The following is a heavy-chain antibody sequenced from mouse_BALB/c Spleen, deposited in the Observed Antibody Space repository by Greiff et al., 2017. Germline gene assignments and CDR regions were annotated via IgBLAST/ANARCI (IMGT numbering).Heavy chain of an antibody. CDR3: ARTLDSHYFDY. Sequence: QVQLQQSGAELVKPGASVKLSCKASGYTFTSYWMHWVKQRPGQGLEWIGEINPSNGRTNYNEKFKSKATLTVDKSSSTAYMQLSSLTSEDSAVYYCARTLDSHYFDYWGQGTTLTVSS. V-gene: IGHV1S81*02. CDR1: GYTFTSYW. CDR2: INPSNGRT. J-gene: IGHJ2*01.